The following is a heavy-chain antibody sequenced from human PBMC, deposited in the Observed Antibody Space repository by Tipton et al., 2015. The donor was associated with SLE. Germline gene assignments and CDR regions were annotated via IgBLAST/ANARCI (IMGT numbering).Heavy chain of an antibody. D-gene: IGHD3-22*01. CDR2: INHSGST. CDR1: GGSFSGYY. V-gene: IGHV4-34*01. Sequence: TLSLTCAVYGGSFSGYYWSWIRQPPGKGLEWIGEINHSGSTNYNPSLKSRVTISVDTSKNQFSLKLSSVTAADTAVYYCARGLKDDYYGSSANDYWGQGTLVTVSS. CDR3: ARGLKDDYYGSSANDY. J-gene: IGHJ4*02.